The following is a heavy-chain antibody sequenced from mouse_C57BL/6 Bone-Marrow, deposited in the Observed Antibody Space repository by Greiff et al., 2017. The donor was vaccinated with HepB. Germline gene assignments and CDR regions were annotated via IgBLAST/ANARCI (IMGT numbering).Heavy chain of an antibody. D-gene: IGHD2-5*01. CDR3: ARSRGLYYSNDG. CDR2: IYPRSGNT. V-gene: IGHV1-81*01. J-gene: IGHJ3*02. Sequence: QVQLKESGAELARPGASVKLSCKASGYTFTSYGISWVKQRTGQGLEWIGEIYPRSGNTYYNEKFKGKATLTADKSSSTAYMELRSLTSEDSAVYFCARSRGLYYSNDGWGQGTLVTVSA. CDR1: GYTFTSYG.